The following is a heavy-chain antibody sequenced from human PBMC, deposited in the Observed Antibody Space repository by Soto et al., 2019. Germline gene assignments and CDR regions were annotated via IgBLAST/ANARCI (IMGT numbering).Heavy chain of an antibody. CDR2: IDPSDSRT. Sequence: GESLKISCEASGYMFPIYHISWVRQMPGKGLEWVGKIDPSDSRTMYRPSSRARITISVDKSINTAYLEWGRLKASDTAMYYCARHDSNGDFYFGGQGTQVP. V-gene: IGHV5-10-1*01. CDR1: GYMFPIYH. J-gene: IGHJ4*02. D-gene: IGHD2-8*01. CDR3: ARHDSNGDFYF.